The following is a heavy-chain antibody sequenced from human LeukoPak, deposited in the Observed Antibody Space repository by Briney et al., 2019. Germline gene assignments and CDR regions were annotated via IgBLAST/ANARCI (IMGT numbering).Heavy chain of an antibody. V-gene: IGHV4-59*01. CDR3: ARYTEGKWWELFDY. D-gene: IGHD2-15*01. Sequence: YHTGSTSYSPSLKSRVTISVDTSKNQFSLKLSSVTAADTAVYYCARYTEGKWWELFDYWGQGTLVTVSS. J-gene: IGHJ4*02. CDR2: YHTGST.